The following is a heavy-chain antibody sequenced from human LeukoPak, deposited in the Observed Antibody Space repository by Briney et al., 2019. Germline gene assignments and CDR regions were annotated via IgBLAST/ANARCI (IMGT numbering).Heavy chain of an antibody. Sequence: GESLKISCKGSGYSFTSYWIGWVRQMPGRGLEWMGIIYPGDSDTRYSPSFQGQVTISADKSISTAYLQWSSLKASDTAMYYCARQGYYGSGSYYRIDYWGQGTLVTVSS. D-gene: IGHD3-10*01. CDR1: GYSFTSYW. CDR3: ARQGYYGSGSYYRIDY. CDR2: IYPGDSDT. V-gene: IGHV5-51*01. J-gene: IGHJ4*02.